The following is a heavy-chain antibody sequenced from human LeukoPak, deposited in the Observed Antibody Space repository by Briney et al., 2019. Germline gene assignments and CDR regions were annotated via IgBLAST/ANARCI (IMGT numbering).Heavy chain of an antibody. J-gene: IGHJ4*02. CDR1: GFTFSSYA. V-gene: IGHV3-30*04. Sequence: GGSPRLSCAASGFTFSSYAMHWVRQAPGKGLEWVAVISYDGSNKYYADSVRGRFTISRDNSNNSLYLQMNSLRAEDTAVYYCARLKTYYAFWNVFDYWGQGTLVTVSS. CDR2: ISYDGSNK. D-gene: IGHD3-3*01. CDR3: ARLKTYYAFWNVFDY.